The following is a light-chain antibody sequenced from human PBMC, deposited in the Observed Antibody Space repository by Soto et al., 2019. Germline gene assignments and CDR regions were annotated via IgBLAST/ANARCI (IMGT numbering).Light chain of an antibody. Sequence: EIVLTQSPGTLSLSPGERATLSCRASQSVSSTYLAWYQQKPGQAPRLLIYGASIRATGIPDRFSGSGSGTDFTLTISRLETEDFAVYYCQQYDSSPPGLTFGGGTRVEIK. V-gene: IGKV3-20*01. CDR2: GAS. CDR1: QSVSSTY. CDR3: QQYDSSPPGLT. J-gene: IGKJ4*01.